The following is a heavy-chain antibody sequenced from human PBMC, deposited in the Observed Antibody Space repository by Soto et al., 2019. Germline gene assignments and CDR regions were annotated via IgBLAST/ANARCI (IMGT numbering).Heavy chain of an antibody. Sequence: TLSLTCAVSSGSISSSNWWSWVRQPPGKGLEWIGEIYHSGSTNYNPSLKSRVTISVDKSKNQISLKLSSVTAADTAVYYCARDHLLWFATGFDGMDVWGQGTTVTVSS. D-gene: IGHD3-10*01. CDR2: IYHSGST. CDR1: SGSISSSNW. J-gene: IGHJ6*02. V-gene: IGHV4-4*02. CDR3: ARDHLLWFATGFDGMDV.